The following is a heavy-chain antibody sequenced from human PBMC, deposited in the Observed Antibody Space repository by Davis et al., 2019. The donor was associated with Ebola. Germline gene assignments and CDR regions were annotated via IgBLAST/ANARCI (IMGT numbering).Heavy chain of an antibody. CDR1: GFIFAYYA. J-gene: IGHJ4*02. D-gene: IGHD1-26*01. CDR3: PKVQVVGRAFFDH. Sequence: GESLNISCSASGFIFAYYALHLVRPAPGKALEFVSAISTDGYYTYYADFVKGRFTVSRDNSKNTLYLQMSSLRVEDTAVYYCPKVQVVGRAFFDHWGQGTLVSVSS. CDR2: ISTDGYYT. V-gene: IGHV3-64D*08.